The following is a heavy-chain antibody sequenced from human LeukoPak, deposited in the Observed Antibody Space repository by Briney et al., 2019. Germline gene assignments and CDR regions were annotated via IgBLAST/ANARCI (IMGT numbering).Heavy chain of an antibody. V-gene: IGHV4-39*07. CDR2: IYHSGST. CDR1: SGSISTSNYY. CDR3: ARNMVRGVTPVDY. Sequence: PSETLSLTCTVSSGSISTSNYYWGWVRQPPGKGLEWIGSIYHSGSTYYNPSLKSRVTISVDTSKNQFSLKLSSVTAADTAVYYCARNMVRGVTPVDYWGQGTLVTVSS. J-gene: IGHJ4*02. D-gene: IGHD3-10*01.